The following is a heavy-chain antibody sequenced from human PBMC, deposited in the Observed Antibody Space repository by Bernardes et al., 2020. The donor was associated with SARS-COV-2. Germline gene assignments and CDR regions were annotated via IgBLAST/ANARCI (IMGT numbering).Heavy chain of an antibody. CDR1: GFTVSSKY. D-gene: IGHD4-4*01. J-gene: IGHJ4*02. V-gene: IGHV3-53*01. CDR2: IYASGST. Sequence: GGSLRLSCAASGFTVSSKYMSWVRQAPGKGLEWVSLIYASGSTYYAVSVKGRFIISRDSSKNTLYLQMNSLRAEDTAVYYCAKDGDRDYTTEVYYFDYWGQGTLVTVSS. CDR3: AKDGDRDYTTEVYYFDY.